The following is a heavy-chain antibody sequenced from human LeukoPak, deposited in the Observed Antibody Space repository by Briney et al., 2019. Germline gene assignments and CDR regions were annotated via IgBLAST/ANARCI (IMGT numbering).Heavy chain of an antibody. D-gene: IGHD3-10*02. V-gene: IGHV6-1*01. CDR1: GDSLSSNSAS. J-gene: IGHJ4*02. CDR3: AREGCMFYMIDY. Sequence: SQTLSLTCAISGDSLSSNSASGHWIRPSPSRGLEWLGRTYYRSKWGNNYAVAVKSRITINPDTSKNQSSLQLKSVTSEDTAVYYCAREGCMFYMIDYWGQGTLVTVSS. CDR2: TYYRSKWGN.